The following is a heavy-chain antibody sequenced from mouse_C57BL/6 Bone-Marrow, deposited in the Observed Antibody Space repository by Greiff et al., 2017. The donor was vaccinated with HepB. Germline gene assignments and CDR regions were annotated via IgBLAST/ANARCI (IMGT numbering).Heavy chain of an antibody. V-gene: IGHV1-55*01. D-gene: IGHD2-1*01. J-gene: IGHJ4*01. CDR2: IYPGSGST. CDR3: ARGGYYGNYRDYAMDY. CDR1: GYTFTSYW. Sequence: QVQLQQPGAELVKPGASVKMSCKASGYTFTSYWITWVKQRPGQGLEWIGDIYPGSGSTNYNEKFKSKATLTVDTSSSTAYMQLSSLTSEDSAVYYCARGGYYGNYRDYAMDYWGQGTSGTVSS.